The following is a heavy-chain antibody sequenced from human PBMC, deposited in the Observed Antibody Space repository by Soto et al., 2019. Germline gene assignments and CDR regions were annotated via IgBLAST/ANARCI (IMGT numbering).Heavy chain of an antibody. CDR2: ISSSSSTI. CDR1: EFTFSSYS. Sequence: EVQLVESGGGLVQPGGSLRLSCAASEFTFSSYSMNWVRQAPGKGLEWVSYISSSSSTIYYADSVKGRFTISRDNAKNSLYLQMNSLRDEDTAVYYCARVVPPGYSYGYGYFDYWGQGTLVTVSS. D-gene: IGHD5-18*01. V-gene: IGHV3-48*02. CDR3: ARVVPPGYSYGYGYFDY. J-gene: IGHJ4*02.